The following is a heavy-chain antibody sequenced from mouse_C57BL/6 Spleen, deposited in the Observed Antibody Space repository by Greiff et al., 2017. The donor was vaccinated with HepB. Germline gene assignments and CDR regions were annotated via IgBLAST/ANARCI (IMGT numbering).Heavy chain of an antibody. J-gene: IGHJ2*01. D-gene: IGHD2-4*01. Sequence: VQLQQPGAELVKPGASVKMSCKASGYTFTSYWITWVKQRPIQGLEWIGNIDPSDSETHYNQKFKDKATLTVDKSSSTAYMQLSSLTSEDSAVYYCARFDYDYFDYWGQGTTLTVSS. V-gene: IGHV1-52*01. CDR3: ARFDYDYFDY. CDR2: IDPSDSET. CDR1: GYTFTSYW.